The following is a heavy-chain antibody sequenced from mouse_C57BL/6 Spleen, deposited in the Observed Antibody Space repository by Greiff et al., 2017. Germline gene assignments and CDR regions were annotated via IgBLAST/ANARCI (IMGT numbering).Heavy chain of an antibody. Sequence: VQLQQSGAELVRPGTSVKVSCTASGYAFTNYLIEWVKQRPGQGLEWIGVINPGSGGTNYNEKFKGKATLTADKSSSTSSMQLSSTTSEDSADYFATSSARRTSNCYFDVWGTGTTVTVSS. CDR2: INPGSGGT. CDR1: GYAFTNYL. J-gene: IGHJ1*03. V-gene: IGHV1-54*01. CDR3: TSSARRTSNCYFDV.